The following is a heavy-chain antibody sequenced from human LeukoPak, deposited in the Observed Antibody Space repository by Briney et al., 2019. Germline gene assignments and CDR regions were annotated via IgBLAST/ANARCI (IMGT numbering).Heavy chain of an antibody. V-gene: IGHV1-69*13. Sequence: AVKVSCKASLGTLSSYAISSVRQSPGQGLECMGRIIPILGTANYPQKFKARVTITADESTSTAYMELSSLTSKDTAVYYCASYLVPAAIITHRYYYYGTDVWGQGTTVTVSS. CDR3: ASYLVPAAIITHRYYYYGTDV. D-gene: IGHD2-2*01. CDR2: IIPILGTA. CDR1: LGTLSSYA. J-gene: IGHJ6*02.